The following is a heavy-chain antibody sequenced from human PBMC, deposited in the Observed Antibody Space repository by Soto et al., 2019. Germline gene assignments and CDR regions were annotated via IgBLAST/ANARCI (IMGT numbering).Heavy chain of an antibody. CDR3: ARGIGDYGAFDI. CDR1: GGSISSSSYS. V-gene: IGHV4-39*01. CDR2: IYYNGNS. D-gene: IGHD4-17*01. J-gene: IGHJ3*02. Sequence: SETLSLTCTVSGGSISSSSYSWGWVRQPPGKELEWIGAIYYNGNSCYNPSLKSRVTISVDTSKNQFSVKLSSVTAADTAVYYCARGIGDYGAFDIWGQGTMVTVSS.